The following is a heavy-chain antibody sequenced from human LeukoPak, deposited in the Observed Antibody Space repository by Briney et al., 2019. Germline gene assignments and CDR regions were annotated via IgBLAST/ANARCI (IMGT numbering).Heavy chain of an antibody. V-gene: IGHV4-59*08. Sequence: SETLSLTCTVSGGSISSYYWSWIRQPPGKGLEWIGYTYYSGSTNYNPSLKSRVTISVDTSKNQFSLKLSSVTAADTAVYYCARKAYDSSGYYYSHFDYWGQGTLVTVSS. D-gene: IGHD3-22*01. CDR2: TYYSGST. CDR1: GGSISSYY. CDR3: ARKAYDSSGYYYSHFDY. J-gene: IGHJ4*02.